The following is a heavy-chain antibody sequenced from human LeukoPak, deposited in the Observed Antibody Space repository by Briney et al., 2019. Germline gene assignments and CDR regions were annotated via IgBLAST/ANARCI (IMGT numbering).Heavy chain of an antibody. D-gene: IGHD6-13*01. J-gene: IGHJ4*02. Sequence: GGSLRLSCAASGFTFSDYYMSWIRQAPGKGLEWVSYISSSGSYTNYADSVKGRFTISRDNAKNSLYLQMNSLRAEDTAVYYCARDPLKAAAGSGDYWGQGTLVTVSS. CDR2: ISSSGSYT. CDR3: ARDPLKAAAGSGDY. V-gene: IGHV3-11*06. CDR1: GFTFSDYY.